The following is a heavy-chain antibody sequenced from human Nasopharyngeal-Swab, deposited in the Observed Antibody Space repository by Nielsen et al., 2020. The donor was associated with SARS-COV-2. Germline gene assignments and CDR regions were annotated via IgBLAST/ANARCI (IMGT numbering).Heavy chain of an antibody. CDR3: AREPGYSGPYYFDY. J-gene: IGHJ4*02. Sequence: GESLKISCAASGFTLSDYSMNWVRQAPGKGLEWVSSISSSSSYIYYADSVKGRFTISRDNAKNSLFLQMNSLRAEDTAVYYCAREPGYSGPYYFDYWGQGTLVTVSS. CDR1: GFTLSDYS. D-gene: IGHD5-12*01. V-gene: IGHV3-21*01. CDR2: ISSSSSYI.